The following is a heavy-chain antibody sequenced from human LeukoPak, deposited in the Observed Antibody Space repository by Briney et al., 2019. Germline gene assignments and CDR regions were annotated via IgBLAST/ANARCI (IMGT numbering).Heavy chain of an antibody. CDR3: ARNANPTDAFDI. CDR2: IYHSGST. D-gene: IGHD2-2*01. V-gene: IGHV4-4*02. Sequence: SETPSLTCAVSGGSISSSNWWSWVRQPPGKGLEWIGEIYHSGSTNYNPSLESRVFISVDKSKNLFSLKLNSVTAADTAVYYCARNANPTDAFDIWGQGTMVTVFS. CDR1: GGSISSSNW. J-gene: IGHJ3*02.